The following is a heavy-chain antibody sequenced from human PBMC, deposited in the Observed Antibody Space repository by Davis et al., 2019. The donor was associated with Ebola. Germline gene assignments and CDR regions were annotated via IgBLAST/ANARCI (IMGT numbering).Heavy chain of an antibody. CDR3: ARASDYGDPYYYYGMDV. V-gene: IGHV3-33*01. Sequence: GESLKIPCAASGFTFSSYGMHWVRQAPGKGLEWVAVIWYDGSNKYYADSVKGRFTISRDNSKNTLYLQMNSLRAEDTAVFYCARASDYGDPYYYYGMDVWGQGTTVTVSS. D-gene: IGHD4-17*01. CDR1: GFTFSSYG. J-gene: IGHJ6*02. CDR2: IWYDGSNK.